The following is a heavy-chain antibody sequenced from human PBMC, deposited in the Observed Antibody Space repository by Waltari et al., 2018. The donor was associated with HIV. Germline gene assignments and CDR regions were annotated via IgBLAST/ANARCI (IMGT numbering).Heavy chain of an antibody. CDR3: ASLQMLTGYPGSY. CDR1: GFTFSSSW. Sequence: EVQLVESGGGLVQPGGSLRLSCAASGFTFSSSWMHWVRQAPGKGLVWVSRINRDGRRTRYADSVRGRFTISRDNAKNMVYRQMNSLRAEDTAVYYCASLQMLTGYPGSYWGQGTLVTVSS. V-gene: IGHV3-74*01. J-gene: IGHJ4*02. D-gene: IGHD3-9*01. CDR2: INRDGRRT.